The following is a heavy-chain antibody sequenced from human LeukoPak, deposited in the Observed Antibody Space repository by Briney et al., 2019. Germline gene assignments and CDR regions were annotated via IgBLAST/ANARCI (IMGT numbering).Heavy chain of an antibody. D-gene: IGHD7-27*01. V-gene: IGHV3-23*01. CDR2: IGNNGGGI. CDR3: AIDPNWGTHS. J-gene: IGHJ4*02. Sequence: GGSLRLSCAASGFTFSTYTMYWVRHPPGKRLEWVSIIGNNGGGIQYAVSVRGRFTISRDNSKNALYLQMNSLRVEDTAVYYCAIDPNWGTHSWGQGVLVTVSS. CDR1: GFTFSTYT.